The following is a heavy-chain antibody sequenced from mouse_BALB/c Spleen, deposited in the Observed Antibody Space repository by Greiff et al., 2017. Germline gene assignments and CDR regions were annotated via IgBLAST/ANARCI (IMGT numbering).Heavy chain of an antibody. D-gene: IGHD2-4*01. CDR1: GDSITSGY. CDR3: ASPLYDYLCYYAMDY. J-gene: IGHJ4*01. CDR2: ISYSGST. V-gene: IGHV3-8*02. Sequence: VQLQQSGPSLVKPSQTLSLTCSVTGDSITSGYWNWLRKFPGNKLEYMGYISYSGSTYYNPSLKSRISITRDTSKNQYYLQLNSVTTEDTATYYCASPLYDYLCYYAMDYWGQGTSVTVSS.